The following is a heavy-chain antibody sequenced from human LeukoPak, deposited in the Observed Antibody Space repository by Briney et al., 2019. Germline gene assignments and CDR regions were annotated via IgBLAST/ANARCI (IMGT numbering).Heavy chain of an antibody. D-gene: IGHD5-24*01. CDR1: GFTFSSYA. CDR2: ISGNGDKT. Sequence: GGSLRLSCAASGFTFSSYAMHWVRQAPGKGLEYVSAISGNGDKTYYANYVKGRFTISRDNSKNRVYLQMGSLRADDVAVYYCTRGVEMATDYWGQGTLVTVSS. V-gene: IGHV3-64*01. CDR3: TRGVEMATDY. J-gene: IGHJ4*02.